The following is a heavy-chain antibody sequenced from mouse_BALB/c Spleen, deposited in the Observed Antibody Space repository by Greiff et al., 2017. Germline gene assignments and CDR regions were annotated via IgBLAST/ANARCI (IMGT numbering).Heavy chain of an antibody. CDR1: GFTFSDYY. Sequence: EVQGVESGGGLVKPGGSLKLSCAASGFTFSDYYMYWVRQTPEKRLEWVATISDGGSYTYYPDSVKGRFTISRDNAKNNLYLQMSSLKSEDTAMYYCARGRYRYDDAWCAYWGQGTLVTVSA. D-gene: IGHD2-14*01. CDR3: ARGRYRYDDAWCAY. V-gene: IGHV5-4*02. J-gene: IGHJ3*01. CDR2: ISDGGSYT.